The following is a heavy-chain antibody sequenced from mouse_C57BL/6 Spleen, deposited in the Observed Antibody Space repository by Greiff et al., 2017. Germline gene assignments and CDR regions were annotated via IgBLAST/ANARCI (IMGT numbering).Heavy chain of an antibody. D-gene: IGHD1-1*01. CDR3: ARGYGLWYFDV. CDR1: GYTFTSYW. J-gene: IGHJ1*03. V-gene: IGHV1-61*01. Sequence: QVQLQQPGAELVRPGSSVKLSCKASGYTFTSYWMDWVKQRPGQGLEWIGNIYPSDSETHYNQKFKDKATLTVDKSSSTAYMQLSSLTSEDSAVYYSARGYGLWYFDVWGTGTTLTVSS. CDR2: IYPSDSET.